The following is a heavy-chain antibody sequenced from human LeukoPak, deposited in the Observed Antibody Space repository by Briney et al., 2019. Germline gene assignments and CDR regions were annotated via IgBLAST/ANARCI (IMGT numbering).Heavy chain of an antibody. CDR2: ILYGGNT. CDR3: AANTGVTTTYY. D-gene: IGHD2/OR15-2a*01. V-gene: IGHV4-38-2*02. CDR1: GYSISSGYY. Sequence: PSETLSLTCTVSGYSISSGYYWGWIRQPPGKGLEWIGSILYGGNTYYNPSLKSRVTISIDTSKNQLSLKLSSVTAADTSIYYCAANTGVTTTYYWGQGTLVTVSS. J-gene: IGHJ4*02.